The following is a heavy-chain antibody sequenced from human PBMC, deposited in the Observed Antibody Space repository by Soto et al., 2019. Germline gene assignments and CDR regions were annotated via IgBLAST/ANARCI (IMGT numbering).Heavy chain of an antibody. Sequence: GGSLRLSCAASGLTFSSYAMHWVRQAPGKGLEWVAVISYDGSNKYYADSVKGRFTISRDNSKNTLYLQMNSLRAEDTAVYYCARVITMVRGARDPFDYWGQGTLVTVSS. CDR3: ARVITMVRGARDPFDY. J-gene: IGHJ4*02. CDR1: GLTFSSYA. D-gene: IGHD3-10*01. CDR2: ISYDGSNK. V-gene: IGHV3-30-3*01.